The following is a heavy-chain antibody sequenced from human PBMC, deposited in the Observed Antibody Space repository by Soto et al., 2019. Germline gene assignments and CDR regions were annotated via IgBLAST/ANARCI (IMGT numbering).Heavy chain of an antibody. CDR2: IYHSGST. CDR3: TRLGSIPAYDFDY. J-gene: IGHJ4*03. D-gene: IGHD2-2*01. CDR1: GGSISSYY. Sequence: SETLSVTCTVSGGSISSYYWRWIRQPPGKGLEWIGYIYHSGSTNYNPSLKSRVTISVDTSKNQFSLKLSSVTAADTAVYYCTRLGSIPAYDFDYWGQGTLVTVSS. V-gene: IGHV4-59*08.